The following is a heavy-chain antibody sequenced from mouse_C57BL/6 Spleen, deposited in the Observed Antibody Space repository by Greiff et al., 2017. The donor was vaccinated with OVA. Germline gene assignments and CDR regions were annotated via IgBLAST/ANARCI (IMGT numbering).Heavy chain of an antibody. CDR3: ARRGVEAVLYAMDY. J-gene: IGHJ4*01. CDR2: IDPSDSET. D-gene: IGHD1-1*01. V-gene: IGHV1-52*01. Sequence: QVQLQQPGAELVRPGSSVKLSCKASGYTFTSYWMHWVKQRPIQGLEWIGNIDPSDSETHYNQKFKDKATLTVDKSSSTAYMQLSSLTSEDSAVYYCARRGVEAVLYAMDYWGQGTSVTVSS. CDR1: GYTFTSYW.